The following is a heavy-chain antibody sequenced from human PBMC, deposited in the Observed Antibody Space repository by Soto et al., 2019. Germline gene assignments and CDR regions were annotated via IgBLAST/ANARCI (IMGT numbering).Heavy chain of an antibody. D-gene: IGHD1-26*01. CDR1: GFTFSSYV. CDR2: ISYDGSNK. Sequence: GGSLRLSCAASGFTFSSYVMHWVRQSPGKGLEWVAVISYDGSNKYYADSVKGRFTISRDNSKNTLYLQMNSLRAEDTAVYYCAKDREGATDYDYWGQGTLVTVSS. V-gene: IGHV3-30*18. J-gene: IGHJ4*02. CDR3: AKDREGATDYDY.